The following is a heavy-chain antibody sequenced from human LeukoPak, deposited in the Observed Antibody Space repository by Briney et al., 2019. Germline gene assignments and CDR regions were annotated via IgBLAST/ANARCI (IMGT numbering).Heavy chain of an antibody. CDR3: ARFEAPLVNYPYYYYGMDV. CDR2: IYDTDST. Sequence: SETLSLTCTVSGGSISSYYWNWIRQPPGKGLDWIGYIYDTDSTNYNPSLKSRVTISVDMSKSQFSLRLTSVTAADTAVYYCARFEAPLVNYPYYYYGMDVWGQGTTVTVSS. CDR1: GGSISSYY. V-gene: IGHV4-59*01. D-gene: IGHD1-7*01. J-gene: IGHJ6*02.